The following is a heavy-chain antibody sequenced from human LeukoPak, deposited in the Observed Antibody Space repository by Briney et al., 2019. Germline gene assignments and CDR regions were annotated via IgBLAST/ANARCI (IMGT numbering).Heavy chain of an antibody. CDR2: IYHSGST. CDR1: GGSISSSSYY. Sequence: KASETLSLTCTVSGGSISSSSYYWGWIRQPPGKGLEWIGEIYHSGSTNYNPSLKSRVTISVDKSKNQFSLKLSSVTAADTAVYYCASGNYYDSSGYRPWFDPWGQGTLVTVSS. V-gene: IGHV4-39*07. J-gene: IGHJ5*02. D-gene: IGHD3-22*01. CDR3: ASGNYYDSSGYRPWFDP.